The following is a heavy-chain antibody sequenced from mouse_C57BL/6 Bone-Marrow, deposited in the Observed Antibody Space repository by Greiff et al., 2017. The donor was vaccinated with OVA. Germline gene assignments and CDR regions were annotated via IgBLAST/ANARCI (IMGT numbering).Heavy chain of an antibody. CDR2: IHPSDSDT. D-gene: IGHD2-5*01. Sequence: VQLQQPGAELVKPGASVKVSCKASGYTFTSYWMHWVKQRPGQGLEWIGRIHPSDSDTNYNQKFKGKATLTVDKSSSTAYMQLSSLTSEDSAVYYCAIEDYSNYEWFAYWGQGTLVTVSA. CDR1: GYTFTSYW. V-gene: IGHV1-74*01. J-gene: IGHJ3*01. CDR3: AIEDYSNYEWFAY.